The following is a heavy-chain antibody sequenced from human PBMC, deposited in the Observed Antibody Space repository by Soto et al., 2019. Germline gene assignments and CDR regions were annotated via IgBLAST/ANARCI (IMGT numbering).Heavy chain of an antibody. D-gene: IGHD2-8*01. CDR2: ISGSGVST. Sequence: GFVTLSCTAAGFTCSTYAMNWVRQTPGKGLEWVSAISGSGVSTYYADSVHGRFTVSRDNYMNTLYLQLNSLRIEDTAVYYCAHPRGYGVFDAYDIWGQGTMVTVSS. V-gene: IGHV3-23*01. CDR3: AHPRGYGVFDAYDI. CDR1: GFTCSTYA. J-gene: IGHJ3*02.